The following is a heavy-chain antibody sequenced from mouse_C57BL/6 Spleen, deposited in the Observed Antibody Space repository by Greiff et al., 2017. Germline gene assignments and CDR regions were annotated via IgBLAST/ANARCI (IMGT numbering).Heavy chain of an antibody. CDR2: IDPASGNT. CDR1: GFNIKNTY. J-gene: IGHJ4*01. Sequence: VQLQQSVAELVRPGASVKLSCTASGFNIKNTYMHWVKQRPEQGLEWIGRIDPASGNTKYAPKFQGKATITADTSSNTAYLQLSSLTSEDTAIYYCARLSITTVVAEAMDYWGQGTSVTVSS. D-gene: IGHD1-1*01. CDR3: ARLSITTVVAEAMDY. V-gene: IGHV14-3*01.